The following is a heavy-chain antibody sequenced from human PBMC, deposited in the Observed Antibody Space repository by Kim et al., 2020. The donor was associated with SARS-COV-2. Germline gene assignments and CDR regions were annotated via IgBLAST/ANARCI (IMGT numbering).Heavy chain of an antibody. D-gene: IGHD3-22*01. CDR1: GFTFSSYA. CDR3: ARDEYYDSSGLGAFDI. CDR2: ISYDGSNK. J-gene: IGHJ3*02. V-gene: IGHV3-30*04. Sequence: GGSLRLSCAASGFTFSSYAMHWVRQAPGKGLEWVAVISYDGSNKYYADSVKGRFTISRDNSKNTLYLQMNSLRAEDTAVYYCARDEYYDSSGLGAFDIWGQGTMVTVSS.